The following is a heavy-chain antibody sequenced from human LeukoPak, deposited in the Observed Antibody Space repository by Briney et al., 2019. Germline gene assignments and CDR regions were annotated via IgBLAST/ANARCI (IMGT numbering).Heavy chain of an antibody. D-gene: IGHD1-26*01. J-gene: IGHJ4*02. V-gene: IGHV3-23*01. CDR1: GFTFSSYA. Sequence: GGSLRLSCAASGFTFSSYAMSWVRQAPGKGLEWVSGISGSGGSTYYADSVKGRFTISRDNAKNSLYLQMNSLRAEDTAVYYCARFSGTYYGYFDYWGQGTLVTVSS. CDR3: ARFSGTYYGYFDY. CDR2: ISGSGGST.